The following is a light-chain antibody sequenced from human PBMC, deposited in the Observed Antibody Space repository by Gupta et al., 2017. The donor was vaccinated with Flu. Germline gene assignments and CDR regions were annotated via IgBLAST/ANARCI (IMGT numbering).Light chain of an antibody. CDR3: SSVTRTSTWM. CDR1: SSDIGSYDS. J-gene: IGLJ3*02. Sequence: GSPGQSITISCSGTSSDIGSYDSVSWYQQHPGKAPKLMIYEVSNRPSGVSSRFSASKSGNTASLTISGLQAEDEADYYCSSVTRTSTWMFGGGTKLTVL. V-gene: IGLV2-14*01. CDR2: EVS.